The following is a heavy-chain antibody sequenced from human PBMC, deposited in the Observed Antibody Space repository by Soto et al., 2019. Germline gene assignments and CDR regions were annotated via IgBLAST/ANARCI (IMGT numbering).Heavy chain of an antibody. CDR3: AKDVGQQLVLNYGMDV. Sequence: QVQLVESGGGVIQPGTSLSLSCGSSGFTFRSFGMYWVRQAPGKGLEWVAVVSYDGNHKYYADSVKGRFTVSRDNAKNMLYLQMNSLRGVHTAVYYCAKDVGQQLVLNYGMDVWGQGTTVTVSS. D-gene: IGHD6-13*01. J-gene: IGHJ6*02. CDR1: GFTFRSFG. CDR2: VSYDGNHK. V-gene: IGHV3-30*18.